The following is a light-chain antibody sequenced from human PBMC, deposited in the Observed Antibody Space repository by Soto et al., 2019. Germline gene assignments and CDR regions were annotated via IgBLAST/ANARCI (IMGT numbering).Light chain of an antibody. CDR2: GAS. V-gene: IGKV3-15*01. Sequence: EIVMTQSPATLSVSPGERATLSCRASQSVSRTLAWYQQRPGQAPRLLIYGASTRATGIPAKFSGSGSGTEFTPTISSLQSEDVALYYCQQYDTWPMYTFGQGTKLEIK. CDR3: QQYDTWPMYT. CDR1: QSVSRT. J-gene: IGKJ2*01.